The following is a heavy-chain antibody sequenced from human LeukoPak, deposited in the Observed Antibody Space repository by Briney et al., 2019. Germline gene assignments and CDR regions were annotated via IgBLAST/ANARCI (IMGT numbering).Heavy chain of an antibody. V-gene: IGHV3-7*01. CDR1: GFTFSGYW. CDR3: ARGEVTMIVVVAYNWFDP. D-gene: IGHD3-22*01. Sequence: PGGSLRLSCAASGFTFSGYWMTWVRQAPGKGLEWVANIKQDGSEKYYVDSVKGRFTISRDNARNSLYLQMNSLRAEDTAVYYCARGEVTMIVVVAYNWFDPWGQGTLVTVSS. CDR2: IKQDGSEK. J-gene: IGHJ5*02.